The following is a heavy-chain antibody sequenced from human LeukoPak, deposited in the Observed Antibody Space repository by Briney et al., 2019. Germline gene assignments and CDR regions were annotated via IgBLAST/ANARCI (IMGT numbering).Heavy chain of an antibody. Sequence: ASVKVSRKASGHTFTIYYMHWVRQAPGQGLEWMGIINPSGGSTSYAQKFQGRVTMTRDTSTSTVYMELSSLRSEDTAVYYCARDGPGYCSSTSCLNWFDPWGQGTLVTVSS. J-gene: IGHJ5*02. D-gene: IGHD2-2*03. CDR3: ARDGPGYCSSTSCLNWFDP. CDR1: GHTFTIYY. CDR2: INPSGGST. V-gene: IGHV1-46*01.